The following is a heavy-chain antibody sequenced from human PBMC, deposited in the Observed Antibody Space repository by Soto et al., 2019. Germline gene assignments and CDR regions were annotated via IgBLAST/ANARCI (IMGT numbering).Heavy chain of an antibody. D-gene: IGHD1-26*01. CDR3: ERAVGELGEGLFFDY. V-gene: IGHV4-61*01. Sequence: SETLSLTCTVSGGSVSSGSYYWSWIRQPPGKGLEWIGYIYYSGSTNYNPSLKSRVTISVDTSKNQFSLKLSSVTAADTAVYYCERAVGELGEGLFFDYWCQGTLVPVSS. CDR2: IYYSGST. J-gene: IGHJ4*02. CDR1: GGSVSSGSYY.